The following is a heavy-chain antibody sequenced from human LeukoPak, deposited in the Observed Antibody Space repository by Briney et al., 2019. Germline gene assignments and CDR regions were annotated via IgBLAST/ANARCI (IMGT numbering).Heavy chain of an antibody. CDR3: ATDSSSLLFAY. CDR2: IYSGGST. D-gene: IGHD6-13*01. V-gene: IGHV3-53*01. Sequence: GGSLRLSCAASGFTVSSNYMSWVRRAPGKGLEWVSVIYSGGSTYYADSVKGRFTISRDNSKNTLYLQMNSLRAEDTAVYYCATDSSSLLFAYWGQGTLVTVSS. CDR1: GFTVSSNY. J-gene: IGHJ4*02.